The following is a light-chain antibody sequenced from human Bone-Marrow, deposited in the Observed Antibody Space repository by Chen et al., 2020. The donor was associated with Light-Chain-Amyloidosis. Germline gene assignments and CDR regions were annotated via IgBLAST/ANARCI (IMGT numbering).Light chain of an antibody. CDR1: RSNIGTYT. CDR3: AAWDDSLDEVV. V-gene: IGLV1-44*01. J-gene: IGLJ2*01. Sequence: QSVLTQPPSASGTPGRRGTISCSGSRSNIGTYTVNWYQQLPGTAPRLLIYSNNQRPSGVPDRFSGSKSGTSASLAISWLQSEDEADYFCAAWDDSLDEVVFGGGTKLTVL. CDR2: SNN.